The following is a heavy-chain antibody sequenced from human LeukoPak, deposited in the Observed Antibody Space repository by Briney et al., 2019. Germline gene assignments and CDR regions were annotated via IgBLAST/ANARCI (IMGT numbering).Heavy chain of an antibody. CDR3: ARDAFYSPKGDYYYMDV. D-gene: IGHD2/OR15-2a*01. CDR1: GGSISSGGYY. Sequence: SETLSLTCTVSGGSISSGGYYWSWIRQPPGKGLEWIGYIYHSGSTYYNPSLKSRVTISVDRSKNQFSLKLSSVTAADTAVYYCARDAFYSPKGDYYYMDVWGKGTTVTVSS. J-gene: IGHJ6*03. V-gene: IGHV4-30-2*01. CDR2: IYHSGST.